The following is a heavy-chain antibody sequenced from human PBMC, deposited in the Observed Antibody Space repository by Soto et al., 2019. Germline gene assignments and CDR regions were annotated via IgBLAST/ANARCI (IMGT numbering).Heavy chain of an antibody. V-gene: IGHV3-48*01. CDR2: ISSSSSTI. CDR1: GFTFSSYS. J-gene: IGHJ3*02. Sequence: GGSLRLSCAASGFTFSSYSMNWVRQAPGKGLEWVSYISSSSSTIYYADSVKGRFTISRDNAKNSLYLQMNSLRAEDTAVYYCARDMTPDAFDIWGQGTMVTVSS. CDR3: ARDMTPDAFDI. D-gene: IGHD2-15*01.